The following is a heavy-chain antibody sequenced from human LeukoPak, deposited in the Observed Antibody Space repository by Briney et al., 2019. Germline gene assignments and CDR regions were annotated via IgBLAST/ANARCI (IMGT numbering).Heavy chain of an antibody. J-gene: IGHJ4*02. CDR1: GFTFSSYE. D-gene: IGHD5-12*01. CDR2: ISSSGSTI. Sequence: GGSLRLSCAASGFTFSSYEMNWVRQAPGKGLEWVSYISSSGSTIYYADSVKGRFTISRDNAKNSLYLQMNSLRAEDTAVYYCARNGYSGYDFLDYWGQGTLVTVPS. V-gene: IGHV3-48*03. CDR3: ARNGYSGYDFLDY.